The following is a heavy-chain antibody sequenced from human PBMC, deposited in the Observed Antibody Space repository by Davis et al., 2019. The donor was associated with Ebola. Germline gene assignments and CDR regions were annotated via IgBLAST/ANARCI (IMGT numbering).Heavy chain of an antibody. Sequence: PGGSLRLSCAASGFTFSSYWMSWVRQAPGKGLEWVANIKQDGSEKYYVDSVKGRFTISRDNAKNSLYLQMNSLRAEDTAVYYCARDSSLYSNYLVGRGYYGMDVWGQGTTVTVSS. CDR1: GFTFSSYW. CDR2: IKQDGSEK. D-gene: IGHD4-11*01. CDR3: ARDSSLYSNYLVGRGYYGMDV. V-gene: IGHV3-7*03. J-gene: IGHJ6*02.